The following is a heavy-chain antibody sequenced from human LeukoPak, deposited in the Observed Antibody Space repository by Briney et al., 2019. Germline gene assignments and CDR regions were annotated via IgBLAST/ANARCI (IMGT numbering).Heavy chain of an antibody. Sequence: GGSLRLSCAASGFTFSSYAMSWVRQAPGKGLEWVSAISGSGGSTYYADSVKGRFTISRDNSKNTLYLQMNSLRDEDTAVYYCARDPNCSSTSCYSDYYYGMDVWGQGTTVTVS. CDR3: ARDPNCSSTSCYSDYYYGMDV. CDR1: GFTFSSYA. V-gene: IGHV3-23*01. D-gene: IGHD2-2*01. J-gene: IGHJ6*02. CDR2: ISGSGGST.